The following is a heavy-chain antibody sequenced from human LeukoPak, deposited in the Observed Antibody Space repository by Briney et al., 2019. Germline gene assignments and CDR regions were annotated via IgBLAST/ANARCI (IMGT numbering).Heavy chain of an antibody. CDR2: IYHSGST. V-gene: IGHV4-4*02. D-gene: IGHD3-10*01. CDR3: ATLNYYYGSGEYYMDV. CDR1: GGSISSSNW. J-gene: IGHJ6*03. Sequence: SETLSLTCAVSGGSISSSNWWSWVRQPPGKGLEWIGEIYHSGSTNYNPSLKSRVTISVDKSKNQFSLKLSSVTAADTAVYYCATLNYYYGSGEYYMDVWGKGTTVTVSS.